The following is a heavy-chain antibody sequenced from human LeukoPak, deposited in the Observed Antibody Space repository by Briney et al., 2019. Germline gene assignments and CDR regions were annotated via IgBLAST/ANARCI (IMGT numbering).Heavy chain of an antibody. V-gene: IGHV3-74*01. Sequence: GGSLRLSCAASGFIFTDYWMHWVRQGPGKELVWLARISGDGRGTTYADSVKGRFTISRDNAKSTAFLQMKSLRAEDTGIYYCARIGHDLYQTFDSWGHGTLITVSS. CDR1: GFIFTDYW. D-gene: IGHD2-2*01. J-gene: IGHJ5*01. CDR3: ARIGHDLYQTFDS. CDR2: ISGDGRGT.